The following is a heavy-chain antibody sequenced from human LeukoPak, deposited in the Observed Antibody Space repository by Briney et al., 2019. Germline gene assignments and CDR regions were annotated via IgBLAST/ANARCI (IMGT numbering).Heavy chain of an antibody. D-gene: IGHD4-17*01. CDR3: AREEITVTDAFDI. J-gene: IGHJ3*02. CDR2: INSDGSST. V-gene: IGHV3-74*01. Sequence: GGSLRLSCAASGFTFSEYWIHWVRQAPGKGLVWVSRINSDGSSTSYADSVKGRFTISRDSAKNTLYLQMNSLRAEDTAVYYCAREEITVTDAFDIWGQGTLVTVSS. CDR1: GFTFSEYW.